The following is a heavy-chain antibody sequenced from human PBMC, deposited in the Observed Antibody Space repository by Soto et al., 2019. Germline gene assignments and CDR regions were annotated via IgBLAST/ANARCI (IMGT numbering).Heavy chain of an antibody. V-gene: IGHV3-23*01. CDR3: AKASGGVHYGMHV. Sequence: EVQVLESGGGSVQPGGSLRLSCAASGFPFSMFAMNWVRQAPGKGLEWVSGIRGSGGGTYYADSVKGRFTISRDDSRNMLYLEMNTLRGEDTAVYYCAKASGGVHYGMHVWGQGTTVTVSS. CDR2: IRGSGGGT. CDR1: GFPFSMFA. D-gene: IGHD3-10*01. J-gene: IGHJ6*02.